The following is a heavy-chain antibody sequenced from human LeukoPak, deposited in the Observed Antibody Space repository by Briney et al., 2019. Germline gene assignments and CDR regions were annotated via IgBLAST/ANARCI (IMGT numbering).Heavy chain of an antibody. CDR1: GYTFTSYD. CDR2: MNADSGST. CDR3: ARAAHYSYYYGMDV. J-gene: IGHJ6*02. Sequence: ASVKVSCKASGYTFTSYDINWVRQATGQGLEWMGWMNADSGSTAFAQKLQGRVTMTRNTTTSTAYMELSSVRPDDTAVYYCARAAHYSYYYGMDVWGQGTTVTVSS. V-gene: IGHV1-8*01.